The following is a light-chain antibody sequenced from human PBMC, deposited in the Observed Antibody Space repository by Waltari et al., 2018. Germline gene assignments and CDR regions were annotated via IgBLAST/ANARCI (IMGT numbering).Light chain of an antibody. CDR2: GAT. J-gene: IGKJ1*01. Sequence: DIQMTQSPSTLSASVGDRVTISCRAGQSISVYLNWYQQKHGEAPKLLIHGATTLENGVPTRFSGSGSGTDVTLTISTLQPEDFATYYCQQSFTTLWTFGQGTEVEIK. V-gene: IGKV1-39*01. CDR1: QSISVY. CDR3: QQSFTTLWT.